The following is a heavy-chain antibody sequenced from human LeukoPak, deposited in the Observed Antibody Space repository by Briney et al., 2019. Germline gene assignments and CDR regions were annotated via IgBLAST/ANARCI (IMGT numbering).Heavy chain of an antibody. CDR1: GYTFTTNW. D-gene: IGHD6-19*01. V-gene: IGHV5-51*01. Sequence: GESLKISCKGSGYTFTTNWIGWVRQMRGKGLGLMGIIYPGDSDTRYSPSFQGQVTISADKSISTAYLQWSSLKASDTAMYYCARHTSGWALDYWGQGTLVTVSS. CDR3: ARHTSGWALDY. J-gene: IGHJ4*02. CDR2: IYPGDSDT.